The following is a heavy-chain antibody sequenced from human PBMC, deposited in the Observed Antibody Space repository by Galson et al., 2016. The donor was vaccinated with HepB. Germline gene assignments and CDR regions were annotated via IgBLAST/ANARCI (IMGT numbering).Heavy chain of an antibody. V-gene: IGHV1-3*04. CDR3: ARTHSTSDYPSSYHYRMDV. CDR2: INNDSAKT. J-gene: IGHJ6*02. Sequence: SVKVSCKASGYNFTIYAMHWVRQAPGQRLEWMGWINNDSAKTKYSQTFQSRVTITRDTSATTAYMELSSLTAEDTAVYYCARTHSTSDYPSSYHYRMDVWGQGTTVTVSS. D-gene: IGHD4-17*01. CDR1: GYNFTIYA.